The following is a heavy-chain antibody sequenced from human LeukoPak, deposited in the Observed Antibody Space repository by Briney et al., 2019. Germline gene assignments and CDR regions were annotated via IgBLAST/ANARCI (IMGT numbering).Heavy chain of an antibody. D-gene: IGHD1-20*01. J-gene: IGHJ4*02. V-gene: IGHV4-39*01. CDR1: GGSISGSSYY. Sequence: SETLSLTCTVSGGSISGSSYYLVWIRQPPGKELEGIGSFYYRGSTLYNPSLKSRVTIPVDTSKNQFSLKLSSVTAADTAVYYCARGGTRVNWNYDYWGPGILVAVSS. CDR2: FYYRGST. CDR3: ARGGTRVNWNYDY.